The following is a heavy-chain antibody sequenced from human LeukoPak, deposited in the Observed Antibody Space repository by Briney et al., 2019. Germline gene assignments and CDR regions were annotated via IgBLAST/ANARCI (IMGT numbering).Heavy chain of an antibody. Sequence: PGGSLRLSCAASGFTFSSYWMHWVRQAPGKGLVWVSRINSDGSSTSYADSVEGRFTISRDNAKNTLYLQMNSLRAEDTAVYYCARDYCGGDCYYYYYYGMDVWGQGTTVTVSS. CDR2: INSDGSST. J-gene: IGHJ6*02. D-gene: IGHD2-21*02. V-gene: IGHV3-74*01. CDR1: GFTFSSYW. CDR3: ARDYCGGDCYYYYYYGMDV.